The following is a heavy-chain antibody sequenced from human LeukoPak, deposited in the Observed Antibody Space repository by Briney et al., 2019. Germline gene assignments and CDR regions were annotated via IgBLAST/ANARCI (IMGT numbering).Heavy chain of an antibody. CDR2: ISGSGGST. V-gene: IGHV3-23*01. J-gene: IGHJ4*02. Sequence: ETLSLTCTVSGGSISSSSYYWGWIRQPPGKGLEWVSAISGSGGSTYYADSVKGRFTISRDNSKNTLYLQMNSLRAEDTAVYYCASRGSGSYYKTAAFYWGQGTLVTVSS. CDR1: GGSISSSSYY. D-gene: IGHD3-10*01. CDR3: ASRGSGSYYKTAAFY.